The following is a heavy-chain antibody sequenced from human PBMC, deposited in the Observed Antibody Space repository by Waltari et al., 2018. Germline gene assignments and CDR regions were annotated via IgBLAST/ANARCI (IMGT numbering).Heavy chain of an antibody. D-gene: IGHD2-15*01. CDR2: IYPGDSDT. CDR3: ARSLATGGYYYGMDV. V-gene: IGHV5-51*03. J-gene: IGHJ6*02. Sequence: EVQLVQSGAEVKKPGESLKISCKGSGYRFTSYWIGWVRQMPGKGLEWMGIIYPGDSDTRYSPSFQGQVTISADKSISTAYLQWSSLKASDTAMYYCARSLATGGYYYGMDVWGQGTTVTVSS. CDR1: GYRFTSYW.